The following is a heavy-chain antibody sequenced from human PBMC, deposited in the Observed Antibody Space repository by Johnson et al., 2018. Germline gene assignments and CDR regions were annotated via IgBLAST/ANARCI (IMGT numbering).Heavy chain of an antibody. CDR1: GGSISDYY. V-gene: IGHV4-59*01. CDR2: IYYTGPP. CDR3: ASRHPQWLPPNDAFDI. J-gene: IGHJ3*02. D-gene: IGHD6-19*01. Sequence: QVQLVESGPGLVKPSETXSPTCTVSGGSISDYYWSWIRQPPGKGLEWIGYIYYTGPPNYNPALNGRGTPSVDTSKNQFSLKVISLTAADPAVDYCASRHPQWLPPNDAFDIWGQGTMVTVSS.